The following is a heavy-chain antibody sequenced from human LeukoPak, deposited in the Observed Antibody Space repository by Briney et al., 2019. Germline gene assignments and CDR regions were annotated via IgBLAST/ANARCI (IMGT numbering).Heavy chain of an antibody. CDR3: ARDSSYRGLDY. V-gene: IGHV4-34*01. J-gene: IGHJ4*02. CDR1: GGSFSGYY. Sequence: SETLSLTCAVYGGSFSGYYWSWIRQPPGKGLEWIGEINHSGSTNYNPSLKSRVTISVDTSKNQFSLKLSSVTAADTAVYYCARDSSYRGLDYWGQGTLVTVSS. D-gene: IGHD1-26*01. CDR2: INHSGST.